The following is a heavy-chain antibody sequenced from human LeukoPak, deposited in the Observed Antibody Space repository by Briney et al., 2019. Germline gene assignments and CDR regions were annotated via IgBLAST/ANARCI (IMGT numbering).Heavy chain of an antibody. CDR3: ARATTVTGPDV. D-gene: IGHD4-17*01. V-gene: IGHV3-30-3*01. CDR1: GFTFSSYA. J-gene: IGHJ6*02. CDR2: ISYDGSNK. Sequence: GVSLRLSCAASGFTFSSYAMHWVRQTPGKGLEWVAVISYDGSNKYYADSVKGRFTISRDNSKNTLYLQMNSLRAEDTAVYYCARATTVTGPDVWGQGTTVTVSS.